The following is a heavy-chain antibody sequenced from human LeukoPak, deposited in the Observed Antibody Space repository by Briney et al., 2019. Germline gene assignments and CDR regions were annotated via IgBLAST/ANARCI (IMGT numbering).Heavy chain of an antibody. CDR3: AREVYSSSWGD. CDR2: IKQDGSEK. CDR1: GFTFSSYW. V-gene: IGHV3-7*01. J-gene: IGHJ4*02. D-gene: IGHD6-13*01. Sequence: PGGSLRPSCAASGFTFSSYWMSWVRQAPGKGLEWVANIKQDGSEKYYVDSVKGRFTISRDNAKNSLYLQMNSLRAEDTAVYYCAREVYSSSWGDWGQGTLVTVSS.